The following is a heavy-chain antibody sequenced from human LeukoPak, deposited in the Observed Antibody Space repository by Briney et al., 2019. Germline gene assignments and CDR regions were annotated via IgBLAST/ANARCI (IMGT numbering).Heavy chain of an antibody. V-gene: IGHV4-59*11. CDR2: IHHTGST. CDR3: ARDRGWLQFES. D-gene: IGHD5-24*01. CDR1: GESISSRY. Sequence: SETLSLTCNVSGESISSRYWSWIRQPPGKGLEWIGYIHHTGSTNCNPSLKSRVTLSIDTSTNQYSLKLSSVTAADMAVYYCARDRGWLQFESWGQGTLVTVSS. J-gene: IGHJ4*02.